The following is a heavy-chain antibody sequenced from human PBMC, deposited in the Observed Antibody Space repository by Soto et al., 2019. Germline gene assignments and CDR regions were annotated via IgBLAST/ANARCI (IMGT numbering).Heavy chain of an antibody. CDR2: INQDVSQK. CDR1: GFTFSRYW. CDR3: AKIGYNDWDFDY. Sequence: GGSLRLSCSASGFTFSRYWMAWVRQAPGKGLEWVANINQDVSQKLYVDSVRGRFTISRDNAKNSVYLQMNNLRADDTAVYYCAKIGYNDWDFDYWGQGALVTVSS. V-gene: IGHV3-7*01. D-gene: IGHD3-22*01. J-gene: IGHJ4*02.